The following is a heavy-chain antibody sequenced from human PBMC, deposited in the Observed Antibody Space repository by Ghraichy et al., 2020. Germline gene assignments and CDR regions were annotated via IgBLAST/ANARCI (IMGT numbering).Heavy chain of an antibody. D-gene: IGHD5-24*01. Sequence: SETLSLTCTVSGGSISSSSYYWGWIRQPPGKGLEWIGSIYYSGSTYYNPSLKSRVTISVDTSKNQFSLKLSSVTAADTAVYYCARRDGPLIGYWGQGTLVTVSS. CDR3: ARRDGPLIGY. J-gene: IGHJ4*02. CDR1: GGSISSSSYY. CDR2: IYYSGST. V-gene: IGHV4-39*07.